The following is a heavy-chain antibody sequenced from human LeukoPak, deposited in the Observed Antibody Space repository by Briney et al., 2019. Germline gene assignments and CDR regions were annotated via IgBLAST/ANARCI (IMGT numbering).Heavy chain of an antibody. J-gene: IGHJ1*01. CDR3: VSGSSGWLYFQH. Sequence: PLETLSLTCTVSGGSISSGGYYWSWIRQHPGKGLEWIGYIYYSGSTYYNPSLKSRVTISVDTSKNQFSLKLSSVTAADTAVYYCVSGSSGWLYFQHWGQGTLVTVSS. CDR2: IYYSGST. V-gene: IGHV4-31*03. D-gene: IGHD6-19*01. CDR1: GGSISSGGYY.